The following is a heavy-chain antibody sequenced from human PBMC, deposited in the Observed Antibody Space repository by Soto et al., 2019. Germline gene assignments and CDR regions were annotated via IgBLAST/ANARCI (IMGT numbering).Heavy chain of an antibody. V-gene: IGHV1-8*01. CDR2: MNPNNGDK. J-gene: IGHJ5*02. CDR1: GYTFASYN. D-gene: IGHD3-3*01. CDR3: ARGGRYLEWFPWFDP. Sequence: QVQLVQSGAEMKGPGASVKVSCRASGYTFASYNIYWVRQAKGQGLEWIGWMNPNNGDKGYAQNFLDRVTLTRDTTVRTAFLEISTLTSEDTATYYCARGGRYLEWFPWFDPWGQGTLVTVSS.